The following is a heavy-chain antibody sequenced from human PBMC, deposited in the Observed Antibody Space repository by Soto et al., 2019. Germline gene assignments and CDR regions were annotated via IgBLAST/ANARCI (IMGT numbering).Heavy chain of an antibody. CDR3: ARDFYLGYYYDSSGYYQGPAPDY. CDR1: GYTFTSYG. V-gene: IGHV1-18*01. D-gene: IGHD3-22*01. CDR2: ISAYNGNT. Sequence: VSVKVSCKASGYTFTSYGISWVRQAPGQGLEWMGWISAYNGNTNYAQKLQGRVTMTTDTSTSTAYMELRSLRSDDTAVYYCARDFYLGYYYDSSGYYQGPAPDYWGQ. J-gene: IGHJ4*02.